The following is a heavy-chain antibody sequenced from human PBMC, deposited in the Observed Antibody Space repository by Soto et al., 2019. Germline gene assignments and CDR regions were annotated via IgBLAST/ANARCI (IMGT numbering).Heavy chain of an antibody. D-gene: IGHD3-10*01. Sequence: SETLSLTXTVSGGSISSYYWSWIRQPPGKGLEWIGYIYYSGSTNYNPSLKSRVTISVDTSKNQFSLKLSSVTAADTAVYYCARPLFGRGNWFDPWGQGTLVTVSS. CDR3: ARPLFGRGNWFDP. V-gene: IGHV4-59*01. CDR2: IYYSGST. J-gene: IGHJ5*02. CDR1: GGSISSYY.